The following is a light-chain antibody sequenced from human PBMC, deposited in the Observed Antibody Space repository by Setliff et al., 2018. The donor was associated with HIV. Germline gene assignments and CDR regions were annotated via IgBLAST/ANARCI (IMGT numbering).Light chain of an antibody. CDR1: SSDVGGYNY. Sequence: QSALTQPASVSGSPGQSITISCTGTSSDVGGYNYVSWYQQHPGKAPKLIIYDVSKRPSGVSNLFSGSKTGNTASLTISGLQAEDEADYYCSSYTSSTPLYVFGTGTKVTVL. CDR2: DVS. CDR3: SSYTSSTPLYV. V-gene: IGLV2-14*03. J-gene: IGLJ1*01.